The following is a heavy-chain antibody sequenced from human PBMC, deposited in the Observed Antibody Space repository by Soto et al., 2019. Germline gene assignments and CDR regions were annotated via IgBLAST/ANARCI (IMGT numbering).Heavy chain of an antibody. CDR1: GGSISSYY. D-gene: IGHD5-12*01. V-gene: IGHV4-59*01. Sequence: SETLSLTCTVSGGSISSYYWSWIRQPPGKGLEWIGYIYYSGSTNYNPSLKSRVTISVDTSKNQFSLKLSSVTAADTAVYYCARRGYSGYDGPTAFDYWGQGTLVTVSS. J-gene: IGHJ4*02. CDR3: ARRGYSGYDGPTAFDY. CDR2: IYYSGST.